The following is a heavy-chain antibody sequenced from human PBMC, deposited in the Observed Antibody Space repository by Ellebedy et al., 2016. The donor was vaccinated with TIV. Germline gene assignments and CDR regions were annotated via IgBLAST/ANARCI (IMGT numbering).Heavy chain of an antibody. Sequence: MPSETLSLTCTVSGGSISSYYWSWIRQPPGKGLEWIGYIYYSGSTNYNPSLKSRVTISVDTSKNQFSLKLSSVTAADTAVYYCARVDRTTGTNYGMDVWGQGTTVTVSS. V-gene: IGHV4-59*01. CDR3: ARVDRTTGTNYGMDV. CDR2: IYYSGST. D-gene: IGHD1-1*01. CDR1: GGSISSYY. J-gene: IGHJ6*02.